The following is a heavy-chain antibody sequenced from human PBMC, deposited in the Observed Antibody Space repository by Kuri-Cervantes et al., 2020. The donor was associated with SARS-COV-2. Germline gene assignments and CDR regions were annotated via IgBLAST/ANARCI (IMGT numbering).Heavy chain of an antibody. CDR3: ARDTGTYCSDISCYGYYYYYGMDV. V-gene: IGHV4-34*01. Sequence: GSLRLSCAVYGGSFNNYYWSWIRQPPGKGLEWIGDINQSGGTNHSPSLKSRVIISTDTSRNQFSLKLRSVTAADTAVYYRARDTGTYCSDISCYGYYYYYGMDVWGQGTTVTVSS. J-gene: IGHJ6*02. CDR1: GGSFNNYY. CDR2: INQSGGT. D-gene: IGHD2-2*01.